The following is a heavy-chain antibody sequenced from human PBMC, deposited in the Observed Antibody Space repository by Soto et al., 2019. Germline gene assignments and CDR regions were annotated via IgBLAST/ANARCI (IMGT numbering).Heavy chain of an antibody. CDR3: ARDLTVAGIYWYFDL. CDR2: ISSSSSYI. CDR1: GFTFSSYS. V-gene: IGHV3-21*01. Sequence: EVQLVESGGGLVKPGGSLRLSCADSGFTFSSYSMNWVRQAPGKGLEWVSSISSSSSYIYYADSVKGRFTISRDNAKNSLYLQMNSLRAEDTAVYYCARDLTVAGIYWYFDLWGRGTLVTVSS. D-gene: IGHD6-19*01. J-gene: IGHJ2*01.